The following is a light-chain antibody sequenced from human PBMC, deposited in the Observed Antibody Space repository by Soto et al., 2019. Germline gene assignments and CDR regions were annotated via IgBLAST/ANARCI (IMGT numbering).Light chain of an antibody. Sequence: EIVLTQSPGTLSLSPGERATLSCRASQSVSSSYLAWYQQKPGQAPRLLIYGASSRATGIPHRFSGSGSVTDLALTITRLEPEDFAVYYCQQYGRSPRFTFGSGTKVDIK. V-gene: IGKV3-20*01. CDR2: GAS. CDR1: QSVSSSY. J-gene: IGKJ3*01. CDR3: QQYGRSPRFT.